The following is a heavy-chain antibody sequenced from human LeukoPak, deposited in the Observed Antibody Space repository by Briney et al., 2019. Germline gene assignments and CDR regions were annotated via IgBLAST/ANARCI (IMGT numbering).Heavy chain of an antibody. V-gene: IGHV1-69*05. D-gene: IGHD2-15*01. CDR1: GGTFSSYA. J-gene: IGHJ4*02. Sequence: SVKVSCKASGGTFSSYAISWVRQAPGQGLEWMGGIIPIFGTANYAQKFQGRVTITTDESTSTAYMELSSLRSEDTAVYYCARSELLLLYYFDYWGQGTLVTVSS. CDR2: IIPIFGTA. CDR3: ARSELLLLYYFDY.